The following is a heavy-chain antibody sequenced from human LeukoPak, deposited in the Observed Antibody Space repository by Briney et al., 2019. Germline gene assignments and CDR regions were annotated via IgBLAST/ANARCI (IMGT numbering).Heavy chain of an antibody. V-gene: IGHV5-51*03. Sequence: GESLKISCKVSGHRFSTSWIGWVRQMPGKGLEWMGNIFPGDSDATYNPSFEGQVTISADRSINTAYLQWSSLKASDTAMYFCVKTSPQIWFDPWGQGTQVIVSS. CDR1: GHRFSTSW. CDR3: VKTSPQIWFDP. J-gene: IGHJ5*02. CDR2: IFPGDSDA.